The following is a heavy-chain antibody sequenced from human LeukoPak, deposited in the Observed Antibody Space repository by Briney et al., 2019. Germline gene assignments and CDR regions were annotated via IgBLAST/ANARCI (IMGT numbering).Heavy chain of an antibody. CDR2: ISSSGSTI. Sequence: GGSLRLPCAASGFTFSDYYMSWIRQAPGKGLEWVSYISSSGSTIYYADSVKGRFTISRDNAKNSLYLQMNSLRAEDTAVYYCVGDRRLLGPNYYYYGMDVWGQGTTVTVSS. CDR3: VGDRRLLGPNYYYYGMDV. V-gene: IGHV3-11*01. J-gene: IGHJ6*02. D-gene: IGHD3-16*01. CDR1: GFTFSDYY.